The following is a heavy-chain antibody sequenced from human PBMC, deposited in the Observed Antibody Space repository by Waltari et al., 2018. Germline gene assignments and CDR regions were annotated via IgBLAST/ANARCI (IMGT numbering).Heavy chain of an antibody. V-gene: IGHV4-34*01. Sequence: QVHLQQSGAGLLRPSEPLSLICAVYGGSLRGYYWGWIRQPPGKGLEWIGEINHSPNSNYNPSLRSRVHMSIDTSQNQFSLQLTSVTAADTGVYYCVRLEDCTGPGGNCYSGAPFAVDVWGQGTTVTVPS. CDR1: GGSLRGYY. CDR3: VRLEDCTGPGGNCYSGAPFAVDV. J-gene: IGHJ6*02. CDR2: INHSPNS. D-gene: IGHD2-8*02.